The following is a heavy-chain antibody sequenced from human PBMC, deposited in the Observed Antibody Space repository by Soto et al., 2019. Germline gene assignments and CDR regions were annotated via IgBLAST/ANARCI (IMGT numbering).Heavy chain of an antibody. D-gene: IGHD2-15*01. J-gene: IGHJ3*02. V-gene: IGHV5-51*01. CDR1: GYSFTSYW. CDR3: ARHIVVVVAATPPTIAFDI. CDR2: IYPGDSDT. Sequence: GESLKISCKGSGYSFTSYWIGWVRQMPGKGLEWMGIIYPGDSDTRYSPSFQGQVTISADKSISTAYLQWSSRKASDTAMYYCARHIVVVVAATPPTIAFDIWGQGTMVTVSS.